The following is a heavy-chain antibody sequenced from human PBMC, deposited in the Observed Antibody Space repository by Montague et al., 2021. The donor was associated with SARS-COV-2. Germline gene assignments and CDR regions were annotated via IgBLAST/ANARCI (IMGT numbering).Heavy chain of an antibody. V-gene: IGHV4-4*07. CDR3: ARAIWHLDV. CDR1: GDSISRYY. CDR2: IYTGGHV. Sequence: SETLSLTCSVSGDSISRYYWSWIRQSDGKGLEWIGRIYTGGHVNYNPALQSRVSMSVDTSKSQVSLNVISVTAADTAVYYCARAIWHLDVWGRGILVTVSS. J-gene: IGHJ2*01.